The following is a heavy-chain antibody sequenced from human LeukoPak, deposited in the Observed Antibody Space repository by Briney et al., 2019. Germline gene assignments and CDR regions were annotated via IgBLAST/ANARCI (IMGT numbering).Heavy chain of an antibody. J-gene: IGHJ5*02. Sequence: ASVKVSCKVSGYTLTELSMHWVRQAPGKGIEWMGGFDPEDGETIYAQKFQGRVTMTEDTSTDTAYMELSSLRSEDTAVYYCATVVPAAIYWFDPWGQGTLVTVSS. CDR3: ATVVPAAIYWFDP. V-gene: IGHV1-24*01. D-gene: IGHD2-2*01. CDR2: FDPEDGET. CDR1: GYTLTELS.